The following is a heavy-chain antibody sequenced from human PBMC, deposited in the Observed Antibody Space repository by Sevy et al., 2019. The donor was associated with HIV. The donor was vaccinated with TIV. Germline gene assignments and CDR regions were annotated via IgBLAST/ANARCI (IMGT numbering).Heavy chain of an antibody. J-gene: IGHJ5*02. D-gene: IGHD2-8*01. V-gene: IGHV3-33*01. CDR1: GFIFSTYG. CDR3: ARDSRNGLDP. CDR2: IWYDGINK. Sequence: GGSLRLSCVASGFIFSTYGMHWVSQAPGKGLEWVAVIWYDGINKDYADSVKGRFIISRDNSKNTMYLERDSLRAEDTAVYYCARDSRNGLDPWGQGALVTVSS.